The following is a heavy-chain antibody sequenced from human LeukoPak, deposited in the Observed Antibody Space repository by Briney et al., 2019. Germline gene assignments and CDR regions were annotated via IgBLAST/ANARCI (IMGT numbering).Heavy chain of an antibody. V-gene: IGHV3-30*02. D-gene: IGHD1-26*01. Sequence: GGSLRLSCVVSGFTFSTYGMHWVRQAPGKGLEWLTFIRHDGTEKYYADFVKGRLTISRDNSRNTLYLQVNSLGPEDTAVYYCARLMVGQAGVGATHFDYWGQGTLVSVSS. CDR1: GFTFSTYG. CDR3: ARLMVGQAGVGATHFDY. J-gene: IGHJ4*02. CDR2: IRHDGTEK.